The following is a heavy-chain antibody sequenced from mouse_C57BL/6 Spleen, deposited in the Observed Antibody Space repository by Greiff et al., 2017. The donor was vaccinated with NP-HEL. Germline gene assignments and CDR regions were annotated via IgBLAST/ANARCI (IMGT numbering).Heavy chain of an antibody. D-gene: IGHD2-4*01. CDR3: ARSGAMITTNYVDY. J-gene: IGHJ2*01. CDR1: GYAFSSYW. Sequence: VQLQQSGAELVKPGASVKISCKASGYAFSSYWMNWVKQRPGKGLEWIGQIYPGDGDTNYNGKFKGKATLTADKSSSTAYMQLSSLTSEDSAGYFCARSGAMITTNYVDYGGQGTTLTDSS. V-gene: IGHV1-80*01. CDR2: IYPGDGDT.